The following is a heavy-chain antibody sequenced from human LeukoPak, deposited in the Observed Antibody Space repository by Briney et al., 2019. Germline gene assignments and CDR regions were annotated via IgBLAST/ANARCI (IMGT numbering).Heavy chain of an antibody. D-gene: IGHD6-6*01. V-gene: IGHV3-23*01. Sequence: GGPLRLSCAASGFTFSSYAMHWVRQAPGKGLDWVSVISGSGVSTFYADSVMGRFTISRDNSKNTLYLQMNSLRAEDTAVYYCATSPSIAARSYYYYGMDVWGQGTTVTVSS. CDR3: ATSPSIAARSYYYYGMDV. J-gene: IGHJ6*02. CDR2: ISGSGVST. CDR1: GFTFSSYA.